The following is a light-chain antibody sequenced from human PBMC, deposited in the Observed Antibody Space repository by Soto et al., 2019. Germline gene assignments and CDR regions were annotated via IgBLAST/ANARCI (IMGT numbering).Light chain of an antibody. CDR1: SSDVGGYNY. Sequence: QSAPTQPPSASGSPGQSVTFSCTGTSSDVGGYNYVSWYQQYPGKAPKLMIYEVYKRPSGVPDRFSGSKSGNRASLTVSGLQPEDEADYYCSAYAGSSTWVFGGGTKVTVL. CDR2: EVY. J-gene: IGLJ2*01. V-gene: IGLV2-8*01. CDR3: SAYAGSSTWV.